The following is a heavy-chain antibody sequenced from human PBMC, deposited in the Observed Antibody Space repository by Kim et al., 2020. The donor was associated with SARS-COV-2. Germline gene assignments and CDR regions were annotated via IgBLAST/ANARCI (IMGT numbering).Heavy chain of an antibody. Sequence: SVKVSCKASGGTFSSYAISWVRQAPGQGLEWMGGIIPIFGTANYAQKFQGRVTITADESTSTAYMELSSLRSEDTAVYYCARDQSETMVRGLDAFDIWGQGTMVTVSS. D-gene: IGHD3-10*01. CDR3: ARDQSETMVRGLDAFDI. CDR2: IIPIFGTA. V-gene: IGHV1-69*13. J-gene: IGHJ3*02. CDR1: GGTFSSYA.